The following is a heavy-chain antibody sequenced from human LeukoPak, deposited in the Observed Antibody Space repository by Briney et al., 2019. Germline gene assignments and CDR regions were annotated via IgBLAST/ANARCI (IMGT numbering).Heavy chain of an antibody. Sequence: ASVKVSCKASGYTFTSYGISWVRQAPGQGLEWMGWISAYNGNTNYAQKFQGRVTMTRDTSISTAYMELSRLRSDDTAVYYCARVGRYCSSTSCYGDYYYYYYMDVWGKGTTVTVSS. CDR1: GYTFTSYG. CDR2: ISAYNGNT. V-gene: IGHV1-18*01. CDR3: ARVGRYCSSTSCYGDYYYYYYMDV. D-gene: IGHD2-2*01. J-gene: IGHJ6*03.